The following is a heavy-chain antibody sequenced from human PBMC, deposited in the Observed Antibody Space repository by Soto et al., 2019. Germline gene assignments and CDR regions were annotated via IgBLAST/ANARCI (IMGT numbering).Heavy chain of an antibody. J-gene: IGHJ4*02. CDR3: ARDGMTTGDT. CDR2: VFSSVGA. CDR1: GVSVRSYT. D-gene: IGHD2-21*02. V-gene: IGHV4-4*07. Sequence: SETLSLTCIVSGVSVRSYTWSWVRQPANKGLEWIGRVFSSVGATYNPSLKSRVSISMDTPENRISLKLDSVTAADAGVYFCARDGMTTGDTWGPGTLVTVSS.